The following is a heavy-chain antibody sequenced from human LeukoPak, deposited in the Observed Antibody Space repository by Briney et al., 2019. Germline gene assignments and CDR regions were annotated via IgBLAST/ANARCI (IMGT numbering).Heavy chain of an antibody. CDR2: IYYSGST. V-gene: IGHV4-59*01. D-gene: IGHD5-12*01. Sequence: SETLALTCTGSGGSISSDYWIGSREPPGKGLEWSGYIYYSGSTNYHPSLKKRVTISVDTSKNQFSLKLSSVTAADTAVYYCGRGRDIVATTDFDYWGQGTLVTVSS. J-gene: IGHJ4*02. CDR3: GRGRDIVATTDFDY. CDR1: GGSISSDY.